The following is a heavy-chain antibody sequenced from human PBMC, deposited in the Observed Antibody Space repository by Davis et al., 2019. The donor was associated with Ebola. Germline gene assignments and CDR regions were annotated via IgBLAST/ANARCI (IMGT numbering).Heavy chain of an antibody. CDR1: GFTFRNYA. J-gene: IGHJ4*02. CDR2: VSHSQRET. V-gene: IGHV3-30*04. CDR3: ARDRFFAFDF. D-gene: IGHD3/OR15-3a*01. Sequence: PGGSLRLSCAASGFTFRNYAMHWVRQAPGKGLEWVAVVSHSQRETFYADSVKGRFTISRDNAKNSVFLQMSSLRDEDSAVYYCARDRFFAFDFWSQGVHVSVSS.